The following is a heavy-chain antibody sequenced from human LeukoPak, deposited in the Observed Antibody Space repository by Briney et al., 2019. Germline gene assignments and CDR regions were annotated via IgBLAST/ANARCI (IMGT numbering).Heavy chain of an antibody. J-gene: IGHJ4*02. V-gene: IGHV1-69*04. Sequence: GASVKVSCEASGGTFSSYAISWVRQAPGQGLEWMGRIIPILGIANYAQKFQGRVTITADKSTSTAYMELSSLRSEDTAVYYCARSLAEAGTVGGIFDYWGQGTLVTVSS. CDR3: ARSLAEAGTVGGIFDY. D-gene: IGHD6-19*01. CDR1: GGTFSSYA. CDR2: IIPILGIA.